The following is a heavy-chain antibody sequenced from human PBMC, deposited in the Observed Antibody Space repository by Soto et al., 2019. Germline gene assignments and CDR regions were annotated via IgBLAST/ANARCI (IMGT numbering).Heavy chain of an antibody. J-gene: IGHJ1*01. D-gene: IGHD3-22*01. CDR1: GGSISSGGYY. V-gene: IGHV4-31*02. CDR2: IYYSGST. CDR3: ASLITMIVVVNPSTYFQH. Sequence: SETLSLTCTVSGGSISSGGYYWSWIRQHPGKGLEWIGYIYYSGSTYYNPSLKSRVTISVDTSKNQFSLKLSSVTAADTAVYYCASLITMIVVVNPSTYFQHWGQGTLVTVSS.